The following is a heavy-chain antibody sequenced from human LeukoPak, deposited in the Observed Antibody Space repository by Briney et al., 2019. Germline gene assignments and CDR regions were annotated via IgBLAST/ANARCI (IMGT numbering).Heavy chain of an antibody. Sequence: GGSLRLSCAASGFTFSSYWMHWVRQAPGKGLEWVSSISSSSSYIYYADSVKGRFTISRDTAKNSLYLQMNSLRAGDTAVYYCARAYCSGGSCYPFDYWGQGTLVTVSP. J-gene: IGHJ4*02. CDR1: GFTFSSYW. D-gene: IGHD2-15*01. V-gene: IGHV3-21*01. CDR3: ARAYCSGGSCYPFDY. CDR2: ISSSSSYI.